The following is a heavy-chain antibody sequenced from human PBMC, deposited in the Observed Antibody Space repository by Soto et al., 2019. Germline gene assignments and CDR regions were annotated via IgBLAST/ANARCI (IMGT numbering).Heavy chain of an antibody. V-gene: IGHV2-5*02. CDR3: SHLTTSSVGDY. Sequence: QITLKESGPTLVKPTQALTLTCTFSGFSLSTSGVGVGWIRQPPGKALEWLALIYWDDDKRYSPSLRSRLTITKDTSKNQVVLTMTNMDPVDTATYYCSHLTTSSVGDYWGQGTLVTVSS. CDR2: IYWDDDK. CDR1: GFSLSTSGVG. J-gene: IGHJ4*02. D-gene: IGHD4-17*01.